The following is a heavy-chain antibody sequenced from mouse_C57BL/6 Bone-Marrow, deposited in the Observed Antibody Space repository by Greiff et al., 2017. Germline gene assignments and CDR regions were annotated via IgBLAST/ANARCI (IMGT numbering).Heavy chain of an antibody. CDR2: IDPSDSYT. V-gene: IGHV1-69*01. CDR3: ARLNYYGSSYWYFDV. Sequence: QVQLQQPGAELVMPGASVKLSCKASGYTFTSYWMHWVKQRPGQGLEWIGEIDPSDSYTNYKQKFKGKSTLTVDKSSSTAYMQLSSLKSEDSAVYYCARLNYYGSSYWYFDVWGTGTTVTVSS. J-gene: IGHJ1*03. D-gene: IGHD1-1*01. CDR1: GYTFTSYW.